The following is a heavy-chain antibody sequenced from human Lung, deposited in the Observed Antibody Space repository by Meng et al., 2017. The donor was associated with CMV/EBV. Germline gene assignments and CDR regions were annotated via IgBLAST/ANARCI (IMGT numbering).Heavy chain of an antibody. Sequence: SCAVYGGSFSGYYWSWIRQPPGKGLEWIGEINHSGSTNYNPSLKSRVTISVDTSKNQFSLKLSSVTAADTAVYYCARSKRNNYYGSGSYSKNYGMDVWGQGXTVTVSS. CDR1: GGSFSGYY. V-gene: IGHV4-34*01. D-gene: IGHD3-10*01. CDR3: ARSKRNNYYGSGSYSKNYGMDV. J-gene: IGHJ6*02. CDR2: INHSGST.